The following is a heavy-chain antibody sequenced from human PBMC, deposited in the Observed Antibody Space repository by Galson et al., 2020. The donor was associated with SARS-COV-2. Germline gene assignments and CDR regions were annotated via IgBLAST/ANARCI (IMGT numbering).Heavy chain of an antibody. D-gene: IGHD4-4*01. J-gene: IGHJ4*02. CDR2: INTDGDNT. CDR1: GFTFSSYW. CDR3: ARASKRVTPEF. V-gene: IGHV3-74*01. Sequence: GGSLRLSCAASGFTFSSYWMHWVRQTPGKGLVWVARINTDGDNTTYADSAKGRFTISRDNAKDTLYLQMNSLRGDDTAVYYCARASKRVTPEFWGQGTVVTVSS.